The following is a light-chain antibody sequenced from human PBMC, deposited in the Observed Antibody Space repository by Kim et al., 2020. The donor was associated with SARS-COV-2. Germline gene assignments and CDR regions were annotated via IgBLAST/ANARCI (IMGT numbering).Light chain of an antibody. CDR2: KAS. Sequence: ASVGDRVTITCRASQGISSWLAWYQQRPGKAPKLLIYKASNLESGVPSRFSGSGSGTEFTLAISRLQPEDFATYYCQQYDTYPLTFGGGTKVDIK. J-gene: IGKJ4*01. V-gene: IGKV1-5*03. CDR3: QQYDTYPLT. CDR1: QGISSW.